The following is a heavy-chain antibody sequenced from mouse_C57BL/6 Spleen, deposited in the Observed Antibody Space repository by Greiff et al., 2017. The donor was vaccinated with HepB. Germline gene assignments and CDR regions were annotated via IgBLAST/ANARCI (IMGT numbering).Heavy chain of an antibody. J-gene: IGHJ4*01. D-gene: IGHD2-5*01. Sequence: QVQLQQSGPELVKPGASVKISCKASGYAFSSSWMNWVKQRPGKGLEWIGRIYPGDGDTNYNGKFKGKATLTADKSSSTAYMQLSSLTSEDSAVYFCERKYSNHYAMDYWGQGTSVTVSS. CDR3: ERKYSNHYAMDY. CDR1: GYAFSSSW. V-gene: IGHV1-82*01. CDR2: IYPGDGDT.